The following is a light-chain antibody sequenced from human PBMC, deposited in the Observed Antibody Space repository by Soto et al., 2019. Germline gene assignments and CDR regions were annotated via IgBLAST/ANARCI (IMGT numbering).Light chain of an antibody. CDR3: AVWDASLNGRV. CDR1: SSNIGRNT. Sequence: QSVVTQPPSASGTPGQRVTISCSGSSSNIGRNTVNWYQQFPGPAPNLLIYNNNERPSGVPDRFSGSKSGTSASLAISGLRSEDEADYYCAVWDASLNGRVFGGGTKLTVL. J-gene: IGLJ3*02. CDR2: NNN. V-gene: IGLV1-44*01.